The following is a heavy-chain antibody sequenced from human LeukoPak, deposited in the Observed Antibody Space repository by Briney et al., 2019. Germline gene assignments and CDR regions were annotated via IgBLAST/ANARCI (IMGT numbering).Heavy chain of an antibody. V-gene: IGHV4-61*08. CDR2: IYYSGST. CDR3: ARGTTVTNFNY. D-gene: IGHD4-17*01. Sequence: SETLSLTCTVSGGSISSGGYYWSWIRQPPGKGLEWIGYIYYSGSTNYNPSLKSRVTISVDTSKNQFSLKLSSVTAADTAVYYCARGTTVTNFNYWGQGTLVTVSS. CDR1: GGSISSGGYY. J-gene: IGHJ4*02.